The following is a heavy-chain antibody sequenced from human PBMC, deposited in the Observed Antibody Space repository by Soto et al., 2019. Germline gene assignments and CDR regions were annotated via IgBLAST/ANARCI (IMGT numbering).Heavy chain of an antibody. CDR1: GGSVSSGSYY. D-gene: IGHD6-13*01. CDR3: AREGAAAGHYYYYYYGMDV. Sequence: SDTLCLTCTVSGGSVSSGSYYWSWIRQPPGKGLEWIGYIYYSGSTNYNPSLKSRVTISVDTSKNQFSLKLSSVTAADTAVYYCAREGAAAGHYYYYYYGMDVWGQGTTVTVSS. CDR2: IYYSGST. V-gene: IGHV4-61*01. J-gene: IGHJ6*02.